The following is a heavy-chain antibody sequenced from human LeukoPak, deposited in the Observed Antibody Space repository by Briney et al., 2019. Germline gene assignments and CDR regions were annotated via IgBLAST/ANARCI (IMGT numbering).Heavy chain of an antibody. J-gene: IGHJ4*02. Sequence: PGRSLRLSCAASGFTFDDYAVHWVRHAPWKGLEWVSGISWNSGSIGYADSVKGRFTISRDNAKNSLYLQMNSLRPEDMALYYCAKADCSSASCYTDYWGQGTLVTVSS. D-gene: IGHD2-2*02. V-gene: IGHV3-9*03. CDR3: AKADCSSASCYTDY. CDR2: ISWNSGSI. CDR1: GFTFDDYA.